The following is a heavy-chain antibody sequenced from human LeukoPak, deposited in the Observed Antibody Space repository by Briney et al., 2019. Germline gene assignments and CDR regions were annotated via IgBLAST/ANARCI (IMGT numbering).Heavy chain of an antibody. CDR2: IKRDGREK. CDR1: GFTFSNYW. CDR3: AKERETYNDY. D-gene: IGHD1-1*01. J-gene: IGHJ4*02. V-gene: IGHV3-7*01. Sequence: PGGSLRLSCAASGFTFSNYWMTWVRQAPGKGLEWVASIKRDGREKYYVDSVKGRFTISRDNAKISLYLQMHSLRVEDTAVYFCAKERETYNDYWGQGTLVTVSS.